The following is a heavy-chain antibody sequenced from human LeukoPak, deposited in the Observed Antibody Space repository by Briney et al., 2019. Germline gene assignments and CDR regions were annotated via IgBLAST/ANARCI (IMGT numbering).Heavy chain of an antibody. CDR1: GYTFTDYA. Sequence: ASVKVSCKASGYTFTDYAMNWVRQAPGQGLEWMGWINTNTGNPTYAQGFTGRFVLSLDTSVSTAYLQISSLKPEDTAVYYCARDDGDYTYDYWGQGTLVTVSS. CDR2: INTNTGNP. V-gene: IGHV7-4-1*02. D-gene: IGHD4-17*01. CDR3: ARDDGDYTYDY. J-gene: IGHJ4*02.